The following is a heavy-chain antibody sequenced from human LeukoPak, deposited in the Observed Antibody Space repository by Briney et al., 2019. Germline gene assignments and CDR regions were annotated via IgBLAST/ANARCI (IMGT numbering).Heavy chain of an antibody. D-gene: IGHD3-10*01. CDR2: ISGSGGST. Sequence: GGSLRLSCAASGFTFSSYAMSWVRQAPGKGLEWVSAISGSGGSTYYADSVKGRFTISRDNSKNTLYLQMNSLRAEDTAVYYCAKDSYYYGSWSYYSAPYYFDYWGQGTLVTVSS. CDR1: GFTFSSYA. V-gene: IGHV3-23*01. CDR3: AKDSYYYGSWSYYSAPYYFDY. J-gene: IGHJ4*02.